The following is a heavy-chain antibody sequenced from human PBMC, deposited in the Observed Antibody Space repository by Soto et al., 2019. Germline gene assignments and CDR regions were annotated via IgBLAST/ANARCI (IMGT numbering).Heavy chain of an antibody. Sequence: ASVKVSCKASGYTFTSYAMHWVRQAPGQRLEWVGWINAGNGNTKYSQKFQGRVTITRDTSASTAYMELSSLRSEDTAVYYCARVGYCSGGSCDYYYMDVWGKGTAVTVSS. J-gene: IGHJ6*03. D-gene: IGHD2-15*01. CDR3: ARVGYCSGGSCDYYYMDV. V-gene: IGHV1-3*01. CDR2: INAGNGNT. CDR1: GYTFTSYA.